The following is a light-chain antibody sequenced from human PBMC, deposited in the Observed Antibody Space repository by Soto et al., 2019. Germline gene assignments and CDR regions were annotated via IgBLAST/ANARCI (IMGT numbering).Light chain of an antibody. CDR1: QSVSSNF. CDR3: QQFGSSPT. CDR2: GAS. J-gene: IGKJ1*01. Sequence: IVLTQSPGTLSLSPGERATLSCRASQSVSSNFLTWYQQKPGQPPRLLIYGASSRATGIPDRFSGSGSGTDFTLTISRLEPEDSAVYYCQQFGSSPTFGQGTKVEIK. V-gene: IGKV3-20*01.